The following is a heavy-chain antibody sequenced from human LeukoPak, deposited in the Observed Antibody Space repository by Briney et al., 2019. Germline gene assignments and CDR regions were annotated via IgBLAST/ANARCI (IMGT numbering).Heavy chain of an antibody. Sequence: SSQTLSLTCNVLGGSIRSSNYYLGWIRQPPGKGLEWIGSIYYSGSTYYNPSLKGRGTMSVDTSNNQFSLKLTSATATDTAVYYCVRLFYYASRGPPSWGQGTLVTVSS. CDR1: GGSIRSSNYY. CDR2: IYYSGST. CDR3: VRLFYYASRGPPS. V-gene: IGHV4-39*01. J-gene: IGHJ5*02. D-gene: IGHD3-22*01.